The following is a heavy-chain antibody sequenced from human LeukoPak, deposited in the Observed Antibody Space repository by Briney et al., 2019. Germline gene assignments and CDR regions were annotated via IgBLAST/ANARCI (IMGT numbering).Heavy chain of an antibody. CDR3: ATSQNETRYSSGWSYYFDY. Sequence: SVKVSCKASGGTFSSYAISWVRQAPGQGLEWMGGIIPIFGTANYAQKFQGRATITADESTSTAYMELSSLRSEDTAVYYCATSQNETRYSSGWSYYFDYWGQGTLVTVSS. J-gene: IGHJ4*02. CDR2: IIPIFGTA. CDR1: GGTFSSYA. D-gene: IGHD6-19*01. V-gene: IGHV1-69*01.